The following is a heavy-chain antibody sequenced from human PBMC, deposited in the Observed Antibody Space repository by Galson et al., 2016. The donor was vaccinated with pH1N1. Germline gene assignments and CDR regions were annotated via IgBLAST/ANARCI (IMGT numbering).Heavy chain of an antibody. CDR2: IHTSGST. J-gene: IGHJ4*02. V-gene: IGHV4-61*09. CDR1: GTSISSGSYY. CDR3: ARDRSPARLYY. Sequence: TLSLTCTVSGTSISSGSYYWSWIRQPAGKGLEWIGHIHTSGSTNHNPSLKSRVTISVDTSKNQFSLKVSSVTAADTAVYYCARDRSPARLYYWGQGTLVTVSS. D-gene: IGHD2-2*01.